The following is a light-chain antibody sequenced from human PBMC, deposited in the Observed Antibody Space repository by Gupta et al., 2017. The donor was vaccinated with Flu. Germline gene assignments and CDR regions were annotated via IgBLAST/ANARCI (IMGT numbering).Light chain of an antibody. CDR3: QQLNSYP. J-gene: IGKJ4*01. V-gene: IGKV1-9*01. CDR1: QGISSH. CDR2: AAS. Sequence: QSPSFLSASVGDRVTITCRASQGISSHLACDQQNPRKAPKLPIYAASSLKRGVQPRFSGSGSGTEFTLTSSSLQTEDFATYYCQQLNSYPFGGGTKLEFK.